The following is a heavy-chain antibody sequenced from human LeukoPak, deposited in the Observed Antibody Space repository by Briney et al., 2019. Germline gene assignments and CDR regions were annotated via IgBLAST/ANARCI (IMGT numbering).Heavy chain of an antibody. CDR3: AADYGDYAYNWFDP. Sequence: ASVKVSCKASGFTFTSSAVQWVRQARGQRLEWIGWIVVGSGNTNYAQKFQEGVTITRDMSTSTAYMELSSLRSEDTAVYYCAADYGDYAYNWFDPWGQGTLVTVSS. V-gene: IGHV1-58*01. J-gene: IGHJ5*02. CDR2: IVVGSGNT. D-gene: IGHD4-17*01. CDR1: GFTFTSSA.